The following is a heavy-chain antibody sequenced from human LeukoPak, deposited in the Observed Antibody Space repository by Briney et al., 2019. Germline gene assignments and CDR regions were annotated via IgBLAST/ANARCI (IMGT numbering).Heavy chain of an antibody. V-gene: IGHV4-59*01. Sequence: SETLSLTCTVSGGSISSYYWSWIRQPPGKGLEWIGYIYCSGSTNYNPSLKSRVTISVDTSKNQFSLKLSSVTAADTAVYYCARGILDTVVTYDYWGQGTLVTVSS. D-gene: IGHD4-23*01. CDR1: GGSISSYY. J-gene: IGHJ4*02. CDR3: ARGILDTVVTYDY. CDR2: IYCSGST.